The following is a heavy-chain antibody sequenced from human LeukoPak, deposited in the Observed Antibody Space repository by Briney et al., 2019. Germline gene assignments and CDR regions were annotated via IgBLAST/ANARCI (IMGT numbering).Heavy chain of an antibody. J-gene: IGHJ3*02. D-gene: IGHD3-9*01. V-gene: IGHV1-69*13. CDR1: GGTFSSYA. CDR2: IIPIFGTA. CDR3: AAPPLLTGYPYGI. Sequence: SVKVSCKASGGTFSSYAISLVRQAPGQGLEWMGGIIPIFGTANYAQKFQGRVTITADESTSTAYMELSSLRSEDTAVYYCAAPPLLTGYPYGIWGQGTMVTVPS.